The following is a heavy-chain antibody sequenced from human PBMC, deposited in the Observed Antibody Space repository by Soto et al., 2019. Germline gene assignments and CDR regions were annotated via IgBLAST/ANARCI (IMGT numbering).Heavy chain of an antibody. V-gene: IGHV4-59*01. D-gene: IGHD3-10*01. CDR3: ARAPLHITMVRGPYYYYYMDV. J-gene: IGHJ6*03. CDR1: GGSISSYY. Sequence: PSETLSLTCTVSGGSISSYYWSWIRQPPGKGLEWIGYIYYSGSTNYNPSLKSRVTISVDTSKNQFSLKLSSVTAADTAVYYCARAPLHITMVRGPYYYYYMDVWGKGTTVTVSS. CDR2: IYYSGST.